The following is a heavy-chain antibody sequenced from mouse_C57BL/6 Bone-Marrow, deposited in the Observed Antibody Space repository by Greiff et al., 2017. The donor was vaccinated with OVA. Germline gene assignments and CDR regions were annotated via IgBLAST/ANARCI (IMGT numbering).Heavy chain of an antibody. Sequence: QVQLQQPGAELVRPGSSVKLSCKASGYTFTSYWMDWVKQRPGQGLEWIGNIYPSDSETHYNQKFKDKATLTVDKSSSTAYMQLSSLTSEDSAVYYCARLGGNYFDCWGQGTTLTVSS. CDR3: ARLGGNYFDC. CDR2: IYPSDSET. J-gene: IGHJ2*01. CDR1: GYTFTSYW. V-gene: IGHV1-61*01. D-gene: IGHD2-14*01.